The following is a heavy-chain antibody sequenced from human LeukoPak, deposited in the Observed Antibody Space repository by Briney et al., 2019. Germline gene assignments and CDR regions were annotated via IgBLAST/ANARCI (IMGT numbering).Heavy chain of an antibody. V-gene: IGHV4-61*02. CDR3: ARDVVVVAATGATNWFDP. CDR1: GGSISSSSYY. D-gene: IGHD2-15*01. CDR2: IYTSGST. Sequence: PSETLSLTCTVSGGSISSSSYYWSWIRQPAGKGLEWIGRIYTSGSTNYNPSLKSRVTMSVDTSKNQFSLKLSSVTAADTAVYYCARDVVVVAATGATNWFDPWGQGTLVTVSS. J-gene: IGHJ5*02.